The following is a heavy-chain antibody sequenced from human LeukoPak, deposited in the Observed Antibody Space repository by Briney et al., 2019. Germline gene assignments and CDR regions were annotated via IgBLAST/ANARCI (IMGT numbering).Heavy chain of an antibody. CDR1: GYSFTSYW. V-gene: IGHV5-51*01. J-gene: IGHJ1*01. CDR2: IYPGDSDT. D-gene: IGHD2-2*01. Sequence: PGESLKISCQGSGYSFTSYWSGWVRQMPGKGLEWMGIIYPGDSDTRYSPSFQGQVTISADKSISTAYLQWSSLKASDTAMYYCARQAVPVAKYFQHWGQGTLVTVSS. CDR3: ARQAVPVAKYFQH.